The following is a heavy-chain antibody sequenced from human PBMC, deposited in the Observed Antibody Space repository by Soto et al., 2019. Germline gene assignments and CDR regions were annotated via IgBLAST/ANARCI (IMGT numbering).Heavy chain of an antibody. CDR3: ARAATRDYPYADY. Sequence: QVQLVQSGAEVKKPGASVKVSCKASGYTFTSYYMHWVRQAPGQGLEWMGIINPSRGSTSYAQKFKGRVTMTRDTSTSTVYMELSSLRSEDTAVYYCARAATRDYPYADYWGQGTLVTVSS. CDR2: INPSRGST. J-gene: IGHJ4*02. V-gene: IGHV1-46*03. D-gene: IGHD4-17*01. CDR1: GYTFTSYY.